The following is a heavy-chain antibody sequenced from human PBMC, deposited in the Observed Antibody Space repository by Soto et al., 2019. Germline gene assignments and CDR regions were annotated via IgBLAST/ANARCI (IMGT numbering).Heavy chain of an antibody. CDR1: GGSFSGYY. V-gene: IGHV4-34*01. Sequence: PSETLSLTCAVYGGSFSGYYWSWIRQPPGKGLEWIGEINHSGSTNYNPSLKSRVTISVDTSKNQFSLKLSSVTAADTAVYYCARGTIEYSSAYWGQGTLVTVAS. CDR3: ARGTIEYSSAY. CDR2: INHSGST. D-gene: IGHD5-18*01. J-gene: IGHJ4*02.